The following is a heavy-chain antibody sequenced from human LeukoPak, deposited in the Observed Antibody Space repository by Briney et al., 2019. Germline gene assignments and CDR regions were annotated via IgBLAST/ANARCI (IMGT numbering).Heavy chain of an antibody. Sequence: PGGSLGLSCAASIFTFSSYATSWVPHAPGKGLEWVSDLTGSGGSTYYTDSVKGRFTISRDNSKNKLDLQMNSLRAEDTDVYYCAKDIEYSSSWPHAFDIWGQGTMVTVS. J-gene: IGHJ3*02. CDR1: IFTFSSYA. CDR3: AKDIEYSSSWPHAFDI. CDR2: LTGSGGST. V-gene: IGHV3-23*01. D-gene: IGHD6-13*01.